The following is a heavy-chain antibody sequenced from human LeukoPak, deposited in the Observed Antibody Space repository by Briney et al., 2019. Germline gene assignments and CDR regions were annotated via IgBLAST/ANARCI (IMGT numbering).Heavy chain of an antibody. Sequence: GGSLRLSCAASGFTFSSYAMSWVRQAPGKGLEWVSAISGSGGSTYYADSVKGRFTISRDNSKNTLYLQMNSLRAEDTAVYYCARDSSIITMVRDYNWFDPWGQGTLVTVSS. CDR2: ISGSGGST. CDR1: GFTFSSYA. CDR3: ARDSSIITMVRDYNWFDP. J-gene: IGHJ5*02. D-gene: IGHD3-10*01. V-gene: IGHV3-23*01.